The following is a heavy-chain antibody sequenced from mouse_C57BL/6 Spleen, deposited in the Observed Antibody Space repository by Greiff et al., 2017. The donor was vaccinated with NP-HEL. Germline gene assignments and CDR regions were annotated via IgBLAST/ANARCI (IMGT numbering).Heavy chain of an antibody. CDR1: GYAFSSSW. Sequence: VKLMESGPELVKPGASVKISCKASGYAFSSSWMNWVKQRPGKGLEWIGRIYPGDGDTNYNGKFKGKATLTADKSSSTAYMQLSSLTSEDSAVYFCALDSSGPYWGQGTTLTVSS. CDR2: IYPGDGDT. CDR3: ALDSSGPY. V-gene: IGHV1-82*01. J-gene: IGHJ2*01. D-gene: IGHD3-2*02.